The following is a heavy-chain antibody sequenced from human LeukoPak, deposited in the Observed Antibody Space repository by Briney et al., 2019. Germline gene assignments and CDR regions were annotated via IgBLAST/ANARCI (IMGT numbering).Heavy chain of an antibody. D-gene: IGHD2-2*01. Sequence: SETLSLTCTVSGGSISSYYWSWLRQPAGKGLEWIGRIYTSGSTNYNPSLKSRVTMSVDTSKNQFSLKLSSVPAADTAVYYCARGHAGASPKYYYYMDVWGKGTTVTVSS. J-gene: IGHJ6*03. CDR1: GGSISSYY. CDR2: IYTSGST. CDR3: ARGHAGASPKYYYYMDV. V-gene: IGHV4-4*07.